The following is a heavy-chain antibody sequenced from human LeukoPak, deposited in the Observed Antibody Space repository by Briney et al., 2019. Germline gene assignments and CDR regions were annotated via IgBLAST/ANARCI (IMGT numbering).Heavy chain of an antibody. V-gene: IGHV4-38-2*02. CDR2: IYNSGST. Sequence: SETPSLTCTVSGYSIGSGYFWGWIRQPPGKGLEWIGTIYNSGSTYYNASLESRVTISVDTSKNQFSLKLSSVTAADTAVYYCARAYSSSWYFNWFDPWGQGTLVTVSS. CDR1: GYSIGSGYF. D-gene: IGHD6-13*01. CDR3: ARAYSSSWYFNWFDP. J-gene: IGHJ5*02.